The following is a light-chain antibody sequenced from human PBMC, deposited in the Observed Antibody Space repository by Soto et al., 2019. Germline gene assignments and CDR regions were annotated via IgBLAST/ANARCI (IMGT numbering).Light chain of an antibody. CDR1: QSVSNN. J-gene: IGKJ4*01. Sequence: EIVMTQSPATLSVSPGERATLSCRASQSVSNNVVWYQQKPGQAPRVVIYAASMRATGIPARFSGRGSGTDFTLTISSLQPDDYATYYCQQYNSYSPLTFGGGTKVEIK. CDR3: QQYNSYSPLT. V-gene: IGKV3-15*01. CDR2: AAS.